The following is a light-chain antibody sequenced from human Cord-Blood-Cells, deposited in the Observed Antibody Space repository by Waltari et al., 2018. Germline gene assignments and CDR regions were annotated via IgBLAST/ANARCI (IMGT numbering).Light chain of an antibody. V-gene: IGKV3-15*01. Sequence: ELVMTQSPATVSVSPGERATLSCRASQSLSSNLAWYQQKPGQAPRLLIYGASTRATGIPARFSGSGSGTEFTLTISSLQSEDFAVYYCQQYNNWPRTFGQGTKVEIK. CDR3: QQYNNWPRT. CDR1: QSLSSN. J-gene: IGKJ1*01. CDR2: GAS.